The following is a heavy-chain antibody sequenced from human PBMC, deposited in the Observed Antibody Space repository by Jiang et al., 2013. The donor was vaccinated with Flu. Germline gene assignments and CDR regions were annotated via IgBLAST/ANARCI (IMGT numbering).Heavy chain of an antibody. CDR2: FDPEDGET. CDR1: GYTLTELS. CDR3: ALSVPDREGGSSWYPDAFDI. V-gene: IGHV1-24*01. J-gene: IGHJ3*02. D-gene: IGHD6-13*01. Sequence: GAEVKKPGASVKVSCKVSGYTLTELSMHWVRQAPGKGLEWMGGFDPEDGETIYAQKFQGRVTMTEDTSTDTAYMELSSLRSEDTAVYYCALSVPDREGGSSWYPDAFDIWGQGTMVTVSS.